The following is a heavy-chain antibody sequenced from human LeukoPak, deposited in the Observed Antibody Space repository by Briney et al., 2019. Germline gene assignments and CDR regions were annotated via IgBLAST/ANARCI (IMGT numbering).Heavy chain of an antibody. J-gene: IGHJ4*02. CDR1: GDSISSNSFY. Sequence: SETLSLTCTVSGDSISSNSFYWGWIRQPPGKGLEWIGSIYHSGCTYYNPSLKSRVTISVDTSKNQFSLKLSSVTAADTAVYYCARDRGIVVVPAVSDYGDYYFDYWGQGTLVTVSS. CDR2: IYHSGCT. V-gene: IGHV4-39*07. CDR3: ARDRGIVVVPAVSDYGDYYFDY. D-gene: IGHD2-2*01.